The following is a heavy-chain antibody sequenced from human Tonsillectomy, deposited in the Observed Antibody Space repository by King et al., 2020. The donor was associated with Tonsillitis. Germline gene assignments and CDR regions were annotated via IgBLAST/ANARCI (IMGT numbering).Heavy chain of an antibody. Sequence: LQLVQSGGGLVQPGRSLRLSCAASGFTFDDYAMHWVRQAPGKGLEWVSGISWNSGSIGYADSVKGRFTISRDNAKNSLYLQMNSLRAEDTALYYCAKADSSSWSLEYYFDYWGQGTLVTVSS. CDR3: AKADSSSWSLEYYFDY. D-gene: IGHD6-13*01. CDR1: GFTFDDYA. V-gene: IGHV3-9*01. J-gene: IGHJ4*02. CDR2: ISWNSGSI.